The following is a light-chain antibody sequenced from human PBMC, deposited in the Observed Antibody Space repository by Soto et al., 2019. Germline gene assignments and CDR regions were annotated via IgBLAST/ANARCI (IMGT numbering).Light chain of an antibody. CDR3: RQHNSSPYT. V-gene: IGKV1-17*01. J-gene: IGKJ2*01. CDR1: QGIRND. Sequence: DIPMTQSPSSLSASVGDRVTITCRASQGIRNDLGGYQQKPGKAPKRLIYAASSLQSGVPSSCRGSGAGTEFPLTISSLQPEDSAPYYCRQHNSSPYTFGQGTKLESK. CDR2: AAS.